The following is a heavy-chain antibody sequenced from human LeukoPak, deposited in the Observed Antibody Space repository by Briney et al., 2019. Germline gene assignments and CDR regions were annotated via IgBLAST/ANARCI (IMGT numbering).Heavy chain of an antibody. CDR1: GFSFSDYT. CDR2: ISSSSSYI. D-gene: IGHD5-18*01. V-gene: IGHV3-21*01. Sequence: GGSLRLSCAGSGFSFSDYTMNWVRQAPGKGLEWVSSISSSSSYIYYADSVKGRFTISRDNAKNSLYLQMNSLRAEDTAVYYCARGYGRADYWGQGTLVTVSS. J-gene: IGHJ4*02. CDR3: ARGYGRADY.